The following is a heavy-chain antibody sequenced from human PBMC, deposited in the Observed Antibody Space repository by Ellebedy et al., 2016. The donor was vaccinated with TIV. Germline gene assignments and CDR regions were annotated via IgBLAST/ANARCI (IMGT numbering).Heavy chain of an antibody. V-gene: IGHV3-74*03. D-gene: IGHD6-19*01. Sequence: GGSLRLXXAASGFTFSSYWMHWVRQAPGKGLVWVSRISSEGSTTTYADSARGRFTISRDNAKNTLYLQMYSLRAEDTAVYYCARGDGSSGWYFDYWGQGTLVTVSS. CDR2: ISSEGSTT. CDR3: ARGDGSSGWYFDY. J-gene: IGHJ4*02. CDR1: GFTFSSYW.